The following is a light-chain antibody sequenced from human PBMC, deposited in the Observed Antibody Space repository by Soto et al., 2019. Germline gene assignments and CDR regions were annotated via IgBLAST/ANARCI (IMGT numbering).Light chain of an antibody. CDR2: KDS. CDR3: YSAADNNKGDV. J-gene: IGLJ1*01. Sequence: SSELTQPSSVSVSPGQTARITCSGDVLAKKYARWFQQKPGQAPVLVIYKDSERPSGIPERFSGSSSGTTVTLTISGAQVEDEADYYCYSAADNNKGDVFGTGTKVTVL. CDR1: VLAKKY. V-gene: IGLV3-27*01.